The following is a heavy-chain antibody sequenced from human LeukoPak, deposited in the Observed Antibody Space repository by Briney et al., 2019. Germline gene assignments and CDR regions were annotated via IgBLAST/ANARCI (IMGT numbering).Heavy chain of an antibody. CDR3: ARDLLEWFYYYYYYYMDV. V-gene: IGHV3-7*01. Sequence: PGGSLRLSCAASGFTFSSYWMSWVRQAPGKGLEWVANIKQDGSEKYYVDSVKGRFTISRDNAKNSLYLQMNSLRAEDTAVYYCARDLLEWFYYYYYYYMDVWGKGTTVTVSS. D-gene: IGHD3-3*01. J-gene: IGHJ6*03. CDR2: IKQDGSEK. CDR1: GFTFSSYW.